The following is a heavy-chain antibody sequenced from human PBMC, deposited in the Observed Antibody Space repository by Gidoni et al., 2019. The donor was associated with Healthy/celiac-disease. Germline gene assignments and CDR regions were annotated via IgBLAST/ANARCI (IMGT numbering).Heavy chain of an antibody. D-gene: IGHD3-16*01. Sequence: EVQLVQSGAEVKKPGESRRNAGKGSGYSFTSYWIRWVRQMPGKGLEWMGRIDPSDSYTNYSPSFQGHVPLSADKSISTAYLQWSSLKASDTAMYYCASGGVGWFDPWGQGTLVTVSS. CDR1: GYSFTSYW. CDR2: IDPSDSYT. V-gene: IGHV5-10-1*01. J-gene: IGHJ5*02. CDR3: ASGGVGWFDP.